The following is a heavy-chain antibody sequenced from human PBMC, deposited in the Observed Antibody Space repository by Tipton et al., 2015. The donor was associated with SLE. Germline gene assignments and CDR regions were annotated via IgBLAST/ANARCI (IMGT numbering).Heavy chain of an antibody. V-gene: IGHV4-34*01. CDR1: GGSFSGYY. D-gene: IGHD1-26*01. Sequence: GLVKPSETLSLTCAVYGGSFSGYYWSWIRQPPGKGLEWIGYMYHSGTSGTPYYDPSLKSRVSISVDTSVDQFSLKMTSVTAADTAVYYCAAFLGSRVYWGQGTPVTVSS. CDR3: AAFLGSRVY. J-gene: IGHJ4*02. CDR2: MYHSGTSGTP.